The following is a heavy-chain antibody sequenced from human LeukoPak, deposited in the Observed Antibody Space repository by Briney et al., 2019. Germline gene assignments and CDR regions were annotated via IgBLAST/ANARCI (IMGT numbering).Heavy chain of an antibody. CDR3: AKDILRDYYDSSGYIDY. J-gene: IGHJ4*02. CDR1: GFTFSSYD. D-gene: IGHD3-22*01. CDR2: IGLDGDT. V-gene: IGHV3-13*01. Sequence: GGSLRLSCAASGFTFSSYDMHWVRQVTGKGLEWVSGIGLDGDTYSPGSVKGRFTISRDNAKNSLYLQMNSLRAEDTALYYCAKDILRDYYDSSGYIDYWGQGALVTVSS.